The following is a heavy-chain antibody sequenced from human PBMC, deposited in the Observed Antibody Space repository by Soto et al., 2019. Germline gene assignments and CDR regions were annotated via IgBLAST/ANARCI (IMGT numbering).Heavy chain of an antibody. CDR1: GFTFSSYA. D-gene: IGHD6-19*01. CDR3: AKDLQSSGWYTWHY. CDR2: ISGSGGST. V-gene: IGHV3-23*01. J-gene: IGHJ4*02. Sequence: RGSLRLSCAASGFTFSSYAMSWVRQAPGKGLEWVSAISGSGGSTYYADSVKGRFTISRDNSKNALYLQMNSLRAEDTAVYYCAKDLQSSGWYTWHYWGQGTLVTVSS.